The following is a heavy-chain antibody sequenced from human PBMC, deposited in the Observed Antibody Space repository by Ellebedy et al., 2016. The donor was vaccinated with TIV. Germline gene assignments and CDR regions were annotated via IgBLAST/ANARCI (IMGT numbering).Heavy chain of an antibody. CDR1: GFSFRSYW. D-gene: IGHD4-17*01. J-gene: IGHJ3*02. Sequence: GGSLRLSCVGSGFSFRSYWMTWVRQAPGKGLEWVANINQDGSDKYYVDSVKGRFTIARDNAKNSLYLQMSSLRVEDTAVYYCATDGSYGDYRSPAHAFEKWGQGTMVIVSS. V-gene: IGHV3-7*01. CDR3: ATDGSYGDYRSPAHAFEK. CDR2: INQDGSDK.